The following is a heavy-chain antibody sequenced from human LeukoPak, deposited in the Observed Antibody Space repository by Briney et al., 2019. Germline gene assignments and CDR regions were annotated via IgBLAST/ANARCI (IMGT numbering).Heavy chain of an antibody. V-gene: IGHV1-69*04. CDR1: GGTFSSYA. CDR3: AKGAPSGSYRIDY. Sequence: SVKVSCKASGGTFSSYAISWVRQAPGQGLEWMGRIIPILGIANYAQKFQGRVTITADKSTSTAYMELSSLTAEDTAVYYCAKGAPSGSYRIDYWGQGTLVTVSS. D-gene: IGHD1-26*01. J-gene: IGHJ4*02. CDR2: IIPILGIA.